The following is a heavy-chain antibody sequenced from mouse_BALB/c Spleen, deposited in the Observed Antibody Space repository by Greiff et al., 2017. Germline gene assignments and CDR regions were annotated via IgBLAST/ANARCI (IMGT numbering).Heavy chain of an antibody. Sequence: EVQLQQSGPSLVKPSQTLSLTCSVTGDSITSGYWNWIRKFPGNKLEYMGYISYSGSTYYNPSLKSRISITRDTSKNQYYLQLNSVTTEDTATYYCARWDIYYDYDGGAYWGQGTLVTVSA. CDR1: GDSITSGY. CDR3: ARWDIYYDYDGGAY. CDR2: ISYSGST. J-gene: IGHJ3*01. D-gene: IGHD2-4*01. V-gene: IGHV3-8*02.